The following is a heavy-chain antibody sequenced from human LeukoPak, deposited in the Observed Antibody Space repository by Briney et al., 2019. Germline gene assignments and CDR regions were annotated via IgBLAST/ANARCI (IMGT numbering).Heavy chain of an antibody. CDR2: VYSDGVT. V-gene: IGHV3-66*02. CDR3: VRDRAEGRAWVEFDP. Sequence: GGSLRLFCAASGFTVSSYGMSWVRQAPGKGPEWVSLVYSDGVTRYADSVQGRFTISRDNSKNTVYLQMNNLRVEDTAVYHCVRDRAEGRAWVEFDPWGQGILVTVSS. CDR1: GFTVSSYG. J-gene: IGHJ5*02.